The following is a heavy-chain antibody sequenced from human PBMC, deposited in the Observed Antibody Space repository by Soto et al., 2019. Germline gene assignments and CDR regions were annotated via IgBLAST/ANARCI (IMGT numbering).Heavy chain of an antibody. CDR3: ARVQGATYYYEPTNDY. Sequence: QVHLVQSGAEVKKPGASVKVSCKASGYTFTSYDINWVRQATGQGLEWMGWMNPNSGNTGYAQKFQGRVTMTRNTFISTAYMELSSLRYEDTAVYYCARVQGATYYYEPTNDYWGQGTLVTVSS. CDR1: GYTFTSYD. CDR2: MNPNSGNT. J-gene: IGHJ4*02. D-gene: IGHD3-22*01. V-gene: IGHV1-8*01.